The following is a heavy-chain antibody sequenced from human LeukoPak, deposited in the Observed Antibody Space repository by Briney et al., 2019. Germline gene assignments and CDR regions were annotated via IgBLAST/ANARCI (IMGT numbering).Heavy chain of an antibody. D-gene: IGHD3-3*01. CDR1: GFTFSSSA. V-gene: IGHV3-23*01. CDR2: LTGGSDNS. CDR3: ARPMNSESITIFGVVLLGGAFDI. J-gene: IGHJ3*02. Sequence: GGSLRLSCAASGFTFSSSAMTWVRQAPGKGLEWVSSLTGGSDNSEHADSVKGRFSISRDNAKNSLYLQMNSLRAEDTAVYYCARPMNSESITIFGVVLLGGAFDIWGQGTMVTVSS.